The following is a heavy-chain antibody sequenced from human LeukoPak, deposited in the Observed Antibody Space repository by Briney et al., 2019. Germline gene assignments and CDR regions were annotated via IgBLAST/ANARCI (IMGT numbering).Heavy chain of an antibody. J-gene: IGHJ4*02. D-gene: IGHD6-19*01. CDR1: GFTFSSYA. CDR3: AKEGNGFLLGYSSGWYGRDFDY. CDR2: ISGSGGST. Sequence: PGGSLRLSCAASGFTFSSYAMSWVRQAPGKGLEWVSAISGSGGSTYYADSVKGRFTISRDNSKNTLYLQMNSLRAEDTAVYYCAKEGNGFLLGYSSGWYGRDFDYWGQGTLVTVSS. V-gene: IGHV3-23*01.